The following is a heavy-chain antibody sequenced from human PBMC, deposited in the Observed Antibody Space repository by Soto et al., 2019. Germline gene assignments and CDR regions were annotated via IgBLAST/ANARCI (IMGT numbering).Heavy chain of an antibody. Sequence: GGSLRLSCAASGFTFSSYSMNWVRQAPGKGLEWVSSISSSSSYIYYADSVKGRFTTSRDNAKNSLYLQMNSLRAEDTAVYYCARDRPYYYGSGSYYTGSWFDPWGQGTLVTVSS. J-gene: IGHJ5*02. D-gene: IGHD3-10*01. CDR1: GFTFSSYS. CDR2: ISSSSSYI. CDR3: ARDRPYYYGSGSYYTGSWFDP. V-gene: IGHV3-21*01.